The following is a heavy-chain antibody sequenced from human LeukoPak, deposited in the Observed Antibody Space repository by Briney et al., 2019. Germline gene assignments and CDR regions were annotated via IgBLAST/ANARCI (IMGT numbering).Heavy chain of an antibody. D-gene: IGHD6-19*01. CDR1: GVSISSYY. Sequence: SETLSLTCTVSGVSISSYYWNWIRQPPGKGLEWIGYIYYSGSTNYNPSLKSRVTISVDTSKNQFSLKLSSVTAADTAVYYCARGGWYPESFQHWGQGALVTVSS. V-gene: IGHV4-59*01. CDR2: IYYSGST. J-gene: IGHJ1*01. CDR3: ARGGWYPESFQH.